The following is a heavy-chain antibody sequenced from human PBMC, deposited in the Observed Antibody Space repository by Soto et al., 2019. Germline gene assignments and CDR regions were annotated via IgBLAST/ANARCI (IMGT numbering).Heavy chain of an antibody. Sequence: PSETLSLTCTVSGGPISSYYWTWIRQPPGKGLEWIGYIYYSGTTNYNPSLKSRVTISVDTSKSQFSLNLSSVTAADMAVYYCAREGSYSAYNFAHGIQLWSFDFWGQGALVTVSS. D-gene: IGHD5-12*01. J-gene: IGHJ4*02. CDR2: IYYSGTT. V-gene: IGHV4-59*12. CDR1: GGPISSYY. CDR3: AREGSYSAYNFAHGIQLWSFDF.